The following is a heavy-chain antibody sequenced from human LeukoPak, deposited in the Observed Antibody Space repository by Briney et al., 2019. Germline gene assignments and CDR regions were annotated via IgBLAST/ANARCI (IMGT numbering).Heavy chain of an antibody. Sequence: PSQTLSLTCAVSGGSISSGGYSWSWIRQPPGKGLEWIGYIYHSGSTYYNPPLKSRVTISVDRSKNQFSLRLSSVTAADTAVYYCASTLSNYDRTLDYWGQGTLVTVSS. CDR2: IYHSGST. CDR1: GGSISSGGYS. CDR3: ASTLSNYDRTLDY. D-gene: IGHD3-22*01. V-gene: IGHV4-30-2*01. J-gene: IGHJ4*02.